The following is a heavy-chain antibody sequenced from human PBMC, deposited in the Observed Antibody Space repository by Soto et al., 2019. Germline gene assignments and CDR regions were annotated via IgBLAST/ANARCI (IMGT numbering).Heavy chain of an antibody. D-gene: IGHD2-2*01. V-gene: IGHV1-18*01. J-gene: IGHJ4*02. Sequence: ASVKVSCKASGYTFTSYGISWVRQAPGQGLEWMGWISAYNGNTNYAQKLQGRVTMTTDTSTSTAYMELRSLRSDDTAVYYCAGRCDSTSCLAHFDYWGQGTLVTVSS. CDR3: AGRCDSTSCLAHFDY. CDR2: ISAYNGNT. CDR1: GYTFTSYG.